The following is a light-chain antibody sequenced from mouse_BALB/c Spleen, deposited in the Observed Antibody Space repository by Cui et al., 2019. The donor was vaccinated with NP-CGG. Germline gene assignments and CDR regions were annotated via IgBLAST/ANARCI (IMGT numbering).Light chain of an antibody. CDR3: ALWYSNHWV. V-gene: IGLV1*01. Sequence: HAVLPQVSALPTPLGEMVPLTCRASSVAVTTSNYANWVQEKPDHLFTGLIGSTNNRAPGVPARFSGSLIGDKAALTITGAQTEDEAIYFCALWYSNHWVFGGGTKLTVL. CDR2: STN. CDR1: SVAVTTSNY. J-gene: IGLJ1*01.